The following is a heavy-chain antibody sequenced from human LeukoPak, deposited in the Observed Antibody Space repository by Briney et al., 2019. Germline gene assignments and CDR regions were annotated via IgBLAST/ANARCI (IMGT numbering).Heavy chain of an antibody. CDR3: AREGPFYYDSSGPYYFDS. D-gene: IGHD3-22*01. CDR2: IYPSGTT. V-gene: IGHV4-61*02. Sequence: SQTLSLTCAVSGGSINRGAFYWSWIRQPAGKGLEWIGRIYPSGTTNYNPSLKSRVTISLDTSKNQFSLKLSSVTAADTAVYYCAREGPFYYDSSGPYYFDSWGQGTLVTVSS. J-gene: IGHJ4*02. CDR1: GGSINRGAFY.